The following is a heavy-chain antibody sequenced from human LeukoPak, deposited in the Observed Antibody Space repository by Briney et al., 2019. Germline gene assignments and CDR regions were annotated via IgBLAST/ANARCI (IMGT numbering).Heavy chain of an antibody. CDR3: ARDRYSSGWQGGFDY. V-gene: IGHV3-21*01. D-gene: IGHD6-19*01. CDR1: GFTFSSYS. CDR2: ISSSSSYI. J-gene: IGHJ4*02. Sequence: GGSLTVSCAASGFTFSSYSMNWVRQAPGKGLEWVSSISSSSSYIYYADSVKGRFTISRDNAKNSLYLQMNSLRAEDTAVYYCARDRYSSGWQGGFDYWGQGTLVTVSS.